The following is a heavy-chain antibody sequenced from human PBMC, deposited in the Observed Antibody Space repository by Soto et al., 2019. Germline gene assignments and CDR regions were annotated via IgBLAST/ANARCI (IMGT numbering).Heavy chain of an antibody. J-gene: IGHJ5*02. D-gene: IGHD3-22*01. CDR1: GFTFSGSA. V-gene: IGHV3-73*01. Sequence: YLRLSCAASGFTFSGSAMHCVRQASGKGLEWVGRIRSKSNSYATAYAASVNGRFTISRDDSKDTAYLQMNSLKTEDTAVYYCTRDPRNYYDSIGSANWFDPWGQGALVTVS. CDR3: TRDPRNYYDSIGSANWFDP. CDR2: IRSKSNSYAT.